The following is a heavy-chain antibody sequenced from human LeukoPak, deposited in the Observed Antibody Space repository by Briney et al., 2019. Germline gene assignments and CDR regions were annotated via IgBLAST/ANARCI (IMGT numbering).Heavy chain of an antibody. V-gene: IGHV3-23*01. CDR1: GFTFSSYA. Sequence: GGSLRLSCAASGFTFSSYAMSWVRQAPGKGLEWVSAVSGSGGSTYYADSVKGRYTISRDNSKNTLYLQTNSLRAEDTAVYYCAKDPPGYCSGGSCGNFDYWGQGTLVTVSS. CDR3: AKDPPGYCSGGSCGNFDY. J-gene: IGHJ4*02. D-gene: IGHD2-15*01. CDR2: VSGSGGST.